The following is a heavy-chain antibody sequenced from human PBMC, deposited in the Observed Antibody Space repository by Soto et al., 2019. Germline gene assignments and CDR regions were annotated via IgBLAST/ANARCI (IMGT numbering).Heavy chain of an antibody. Sequence: SETLSLTCAVYGGSFSGYYWSWIRQPPGKGLEWIGEINHSGSTNYNPSLKSRVTISVDTSKNQFSLKLSSVTAADTAVYYCARGGDIVVVVAATRYFDYWGQGTLVTVSS. CDR1: GGSFSGYY. CDR2: INHSGST. J-gene: IGHJ4*02. CDR3: ARGGDIVVVVAATRYFDY. V-gene: IGHV4-34*01. D-gene: IGHD2-15*01.